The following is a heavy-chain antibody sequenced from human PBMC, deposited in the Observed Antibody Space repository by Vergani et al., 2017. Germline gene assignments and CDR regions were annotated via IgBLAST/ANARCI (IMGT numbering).Heavy chain of an antibody. J-gene: IGHJ3*02. Sequence: EVQLVESGGGLVQPGGSLRLSCAASGFTFSSYSMNWVRQAPGKGLEWVSYISSSSSTIYYAYSVKGRFTISIDNAKNSLYLQMNSLRAEDTAVYYCARGEYSSGWYTDAFDIWGQGTMVTVSS. D-gene: IGHD6-19*01. V-gene: IGHV3-48*04. CDR1: GFTFSSYS. CDR3: ARGEYSSGWYTDAFDI. CDR2: ISSSSSTI.